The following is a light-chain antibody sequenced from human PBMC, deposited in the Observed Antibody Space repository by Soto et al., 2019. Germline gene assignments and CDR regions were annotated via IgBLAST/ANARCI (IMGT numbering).Light chain of an antibody. CDR2: EVS. V-gene: IGLV2-8*01. Sequence: QSALTQPPSASGSPGQSVTISCTGTSSDVGAYNYVFWYQQHPGKAPKLMIYEVSKRPSGVPDRFSGSKSGNTASLTVSGLQAEDEADYYCNSYAGSTNHDVFGTGTKLTVL. CDR1: SSDVGAYNY. CDR3: NSYAGSTNHDV. J-gene: IGLJ1*01.